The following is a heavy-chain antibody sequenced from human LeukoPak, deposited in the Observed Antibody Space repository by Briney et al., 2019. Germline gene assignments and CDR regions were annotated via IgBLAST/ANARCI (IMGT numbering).Heavy chain of an antibody. CDR3: ARGEAAAGTNFDY. Sequence: PGGPLSLSFEASGFPFISYSMNWVRPAPGKGLEWVSSISSSSTYIYYADSVKGRFTISRDNAKNSLYLQMNSLRAEDTGVYYCARGEAAAGTNFDYWGQGTLVTVSS. D-gene: IGHD6-13*01. J-gene: IGHJ4*02. CDR1: GFPFISYS. CDR2: ISSSSTYI. V-gene: IGHV3-21*01.